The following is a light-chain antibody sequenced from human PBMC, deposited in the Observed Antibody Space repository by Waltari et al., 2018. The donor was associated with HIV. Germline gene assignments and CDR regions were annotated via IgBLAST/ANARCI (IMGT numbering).Light chain of an antibody. CDR2: SYN. V-gene: IGLV1-44*01. J-gene: IGLJ1*01. CDR1: SSNIGTNT. Sequence: QSVLTQPPSASGTPGQRVTISCSGSSSNIGTNTENWYQQLPGTAPKLLIYSYNQRPSGVPDRFSGSKSGTSASLAISGLQSEYEADYYCASWDDSLNGYVFGTGTKVTVL. CDR3: ASWDDSLNGYV.